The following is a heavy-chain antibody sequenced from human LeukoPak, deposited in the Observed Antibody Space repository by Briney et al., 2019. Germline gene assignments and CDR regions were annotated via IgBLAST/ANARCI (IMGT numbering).Heavy chain of an antibody. D-gene: IGHD2-2*01. CDR1: GYNFVNYG. Sequence: ASVKVSCKTSGYNFVNYGVSWVRQAPGQGLEWMGWISAVNGDANSAHKFRGRLSMTMDTSTSTAYMELRSLRSDDTALYFCARDYKSSCSGATCFYFDYWGQGTLVTVSS. CDR3: ARDYKSSCSGATCFYFDY. V-gene: IGHV1-18*01. CDR2: ISAVNGDA. J-gene: IGHJ4*02.